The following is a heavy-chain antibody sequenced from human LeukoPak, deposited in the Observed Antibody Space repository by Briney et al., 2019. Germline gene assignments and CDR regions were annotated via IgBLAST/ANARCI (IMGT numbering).Heavy chain of an antibody. CDR3: AKGFWSADSPGAFDI. CDR2: IRFDGSNE. Sequence: GGSLRLSCAASGFTFRSYGMHWVRQAPGKGLEWVAFIRFDGSNEYYADSVKGRFTISRDNAQNTLYLQGNSLRAEDTAVYYCAKGFWSADSPGAFDIWGQGTMVTVSS. CDR1: GFTFRSYG. V-gene: IGHV3-30*02. J-gene: IGHJ3*02. D-gene: IGHD3-3*01.